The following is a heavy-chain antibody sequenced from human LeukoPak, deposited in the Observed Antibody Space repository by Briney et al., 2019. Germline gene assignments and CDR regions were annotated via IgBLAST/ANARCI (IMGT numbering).Heavy chain of an antibody. J-gene: IGHJ4*02. CDR3: ARPLSYYYDSSGYYTY. V-gene: IGHV3-11*01. D-gene: IGHD3-22*01. CDR2: ISSSGSTI. Sequence: PGGSLRLSCAASGFTFSDYYMSWIRQAPGKGLEWVSYISSSGSTIYYADSVKSRFTISRDNAKNSLYLQMNSLRAEDTAVYYCARPLSYYYDSSGYYTYWGQGTLVTVSS. CDR1: GFTFSDYY.